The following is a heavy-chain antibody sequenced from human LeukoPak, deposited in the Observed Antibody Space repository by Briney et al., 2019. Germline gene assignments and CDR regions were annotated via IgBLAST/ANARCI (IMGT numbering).Heavy chain of an antibody. CDR3: AKIGRRYSKLVIRGNWFDP. CDR2: ISYDGSNK. J-gene: IGHJ5*02. Sequence: PGRSLRLSCAASGFTFSSYGMHWVRQAPGEGLEWVAVISYDGSNKYYEDSVKGRFTISRDNSKNTLYLQMNSLRAEDTAVYYCAKIGRRYSKLVIRGNWFDPWGQGTLVTVSS. D-gene: IGHD4-11*01. V-gene: IGHV3-30*18. CDR1: GFTFSSYG.